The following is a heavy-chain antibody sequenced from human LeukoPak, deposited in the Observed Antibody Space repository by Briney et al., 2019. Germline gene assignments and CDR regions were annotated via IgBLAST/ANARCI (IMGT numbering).Heavy chain of an antibody. D-gene: IGHD3-22*01. CDR2: IYYSGTT. CDR3: ARDSSGYYHWFDP. V-gene: IGHV4-59*01. Sequence: SETLSLTCIVSGGSISSYYWSWLRQPPGKGLEWIGYIYYSGTTNYNPSLKSRVTPSVDTSKNQFSLKLTSVTAADTAVYYCARDSSGYYHWFDPWGQGTLVTVSS. CDR1: GGSISSYY. J-gene: IGHJ5*02.